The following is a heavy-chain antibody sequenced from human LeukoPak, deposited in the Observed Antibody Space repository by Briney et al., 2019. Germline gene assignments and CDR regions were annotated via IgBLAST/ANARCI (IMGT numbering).Heavy chain of an antibody. CDR3: ARGKYYYDNMY. Sequence: GASVKVSCKASGYTFTGYYMHWVRQAPGQGLEWMGWINPNSGGTNYAQEFQGRVTMTGDTSISTAYMELSRLRPDDTAVYYCARGKYYYDNMYWGQGTLVTVSS. J-gene: IGHJ4*02. CDR2: INPNSGGT. CDR1: GYTFTGYY. V-gene: IGHV1-2*02. D-gene: IGHD3-22*01.